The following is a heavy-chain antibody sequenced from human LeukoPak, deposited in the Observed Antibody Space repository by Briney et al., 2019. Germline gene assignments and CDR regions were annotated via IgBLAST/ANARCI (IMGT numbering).Heavy chain of an antibody. CDR3: ARDKRRWELLQGLDY. CDR2: ISSSGSTI. D-gene: IGHD1-26*01. J-gene: IGHJ4*02. CDR1: GFTFSSYE. V-gene: IGHV3-48*03. Sequence: GGSLRLSCAASGFTFSSYEMNWVRQAPGKGLEWVSYISSSGSTIYYADSVKGRFTISRDNAKNSLYLQMNSLRAEDTAVYYCARDKRRWELLQGLDYWGQGTLVTVSS.